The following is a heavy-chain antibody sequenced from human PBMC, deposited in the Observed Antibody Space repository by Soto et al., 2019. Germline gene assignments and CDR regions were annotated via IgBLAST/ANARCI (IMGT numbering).Heavy chain of an antibody. CDR1: GFTFSSYA. CDR3: ARSYSSGWYRKLYYYYGMDV. D-gene: IGHD6-19*01. CDR2: ISYDGSNK. J-gene: IGHJ6*02. Sequence: PGGSLRLSCAASGFTFSSYAMHWVRQAPGKGLEWVAVISYDGSNKYCADSVKGRFTISRDNSKNTRYLQMNSLRAEDTAVYYCARSYSSGWYRKLYYYYGMDVWGQGTTVTV. V-gene: IGHV3-30-3*01.